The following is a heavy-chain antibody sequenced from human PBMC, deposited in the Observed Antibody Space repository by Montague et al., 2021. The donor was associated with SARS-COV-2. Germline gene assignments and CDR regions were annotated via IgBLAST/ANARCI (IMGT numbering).Heavy chain of an antibody. CDR1: GFSLSTSGMC. D-gene: IGHD6-13*01. CDR2: IDWDDDK. J-gene: IGHJ3*02. Sequence: PALVKPTQTLTLTCTFSGFSLSTSGMCVSWIRQPPGKALEWLARIDWDDDKYYSTSLKTRPTVSKDTSKNQVVLTMTNMDPVDTATYYCARMRIAAAGSPFDIWGQGTMATVSS. CDR3: ARMRIAAAGSPFDI. V-gene: IGHV2-70*11.